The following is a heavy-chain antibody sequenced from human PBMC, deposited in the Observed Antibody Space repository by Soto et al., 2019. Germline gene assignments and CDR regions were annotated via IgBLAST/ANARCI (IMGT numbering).Heavy chain of an antibody. Sequence: PGGSLRLSCAASGFTVSSNYMSWVRQAPGKGLEWVSVIYSGGSTYYADSVKGRFTISRDNSKNTLYLQMNSLRAEDTAVYYCARGYSSSSEDYYYYGMDVWGQGTTVTAP. V-gene: IGHV3-53*01. CDR3: ARGYSSSSEDYYYYGMDV. CDR2: IYSGGST. D-gene: IGHD6-6*01. CDR1: GFTVSSNY. J-gene: IGHJ6*02.